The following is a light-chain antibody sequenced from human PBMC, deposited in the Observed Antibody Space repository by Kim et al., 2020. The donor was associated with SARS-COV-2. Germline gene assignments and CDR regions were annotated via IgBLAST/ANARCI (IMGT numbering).Light chain of an antibody. CDR2: KAA. Sequence: ASVGDRVTITCRASQSIDNWLAWYQQKPGKAPRLLIYKAARLQSGVPSRFTGSGSGTEFTLTISSLQPDDFATYYCQRYDTYSSTFGQGTKVEIK. CDR1: QSIDNW. V-gene: IGKV1-5*03. J-gene: IGKJ1*01. CDR3: QRYDTYSST.